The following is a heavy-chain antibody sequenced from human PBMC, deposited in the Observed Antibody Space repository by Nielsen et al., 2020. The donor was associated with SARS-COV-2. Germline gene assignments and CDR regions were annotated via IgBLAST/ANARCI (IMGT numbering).Heavy chain of an antibody. CDR3: ARGYYSDY. V-gene: IGHV1-18*01. CDR1: GYSFSSHG. J-gene: IGHJ4*02. D-gene: IGHD2-2*01. Sequence: ASVKVSCKASGYSFSSHGITWVRQAPGQGLEWMGWISVYKGNTDYAQKFQGRVTMTTDTSTSTAYMELRSLRSDDTAVYYCARGYYSDYWGQGTLVTVSS. CDR2: ISVYKGNT.